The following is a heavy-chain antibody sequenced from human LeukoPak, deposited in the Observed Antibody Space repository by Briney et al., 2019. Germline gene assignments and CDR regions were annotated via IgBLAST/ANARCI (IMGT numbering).Heavy chain of an antibody. CDR1: GFTFSDYY. V-gene: IGHV3-69-1*01. J-gene: IGHJ6*02. D-gene: IGHD1-26*01. Sequence: GGSLRLSCAASGFTFSDYYMSWIRQAPGKGLEWISYISSSSTIYYADSVKGRFTISRDNAKNSLYLQMNSLRAEDTAVYYCARDLSPWWGLLYSGMDVWGQGTTVTVSS. CDR3: ARDLSPWWGLLYSGMDV. CDR2: ISSSSTI.